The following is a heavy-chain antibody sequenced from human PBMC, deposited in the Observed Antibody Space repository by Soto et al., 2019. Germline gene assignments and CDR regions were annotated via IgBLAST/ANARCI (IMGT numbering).Heavy chain of an antibody. CDR2: ISGSGGST. CDR3: AKLHPIYYDSSGYYFIGGTSYYFDY. CDR1: GFTFSSYA. J-gene: IGHJ4*02. Sequence: GGSLRLSCAASGFTFSSYAMSWVRQAPGKGLEWVSAISGSGGSTYYAEPVKGRFTISRDNSKNTLYLQMNSLRAEDTAVYYCAKLHPIYYDSSGYYFIGGTSYYFDYWGQGTLVTVSS. D-gene: IGHD3-22*01. V-gene: IGHV3-23*01.